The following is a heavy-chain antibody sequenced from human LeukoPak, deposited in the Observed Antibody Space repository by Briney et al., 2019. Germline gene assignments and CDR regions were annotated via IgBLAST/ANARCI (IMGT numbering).Heavy chain of an antibody. D-gene: IGHD3-22*01. CDR2: ISYDGSTK. J-gene: IGHJ4*02. CDR3: AKVNYYDSSGYYVPYYFDC. V-gene: IGHV3-30*18. CDR1: GFTFSNYA. Sequence: GRSLRLSCAASGFTFSNYAMHWVRQAPGKGLEWVAVISYDGSTKYYADSVKGRFTISRDNSKNTLYLQMNSLIAEDTAVYYCAKVNYYDSSGYYVPYYFDCWGREPWSPSPQ.